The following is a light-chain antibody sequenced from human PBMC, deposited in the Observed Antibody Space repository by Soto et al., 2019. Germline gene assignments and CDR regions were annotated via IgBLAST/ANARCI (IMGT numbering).Light chain of an antibody. Sequence: EIVMTQSPATLSVSPGERATLSCRASQSVSSNLAWYQQKPGQSPRLLISGASTRATGIPANFSGSGSGTEFTLTISSLQSEDFAVYYCQQYNNWPPWTFGQGTKVDIK. CDR2: GAS. CDR3: QQYNNWPPWT. V-gene: IGKV3-15*01. CDR1: QSVSSN. J-gene: IGKJ1*01.